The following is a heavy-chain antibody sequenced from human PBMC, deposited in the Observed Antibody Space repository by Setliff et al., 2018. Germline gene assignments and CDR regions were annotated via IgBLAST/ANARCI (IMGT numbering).Heavy chain of an antibody. V-gene: IGHV4-4*07. Sequence: SETLSLTCTVSGGSLNTYYWSWIRQPAGKELEWIGRINTSGTTRYNPSLRSRATLSVDESMNRFSLNLNSETAADTAVYYCAGGLPGDYDFNCFDTWGQGALVTVS. CDR3: AGGLPGDYDFNCFDT. D-gene: IGHD3-3*01. J-gene: IGHJ5*02. CDR1: GGSLNTYY. CDR2: INTSGTT.